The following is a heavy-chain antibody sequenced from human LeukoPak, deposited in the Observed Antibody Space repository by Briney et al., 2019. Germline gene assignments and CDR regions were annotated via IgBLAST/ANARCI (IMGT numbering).Heavy chain of an antibody. CDR1: GFVFSNYA. D-gene: IGHD3-3*01. CDR2: ISGSGGST. Sequence: GGSLRLSCAVSGFVFSNYAMNWVRQAPGKGLEWVSAISGSGGSTYYADSVKGRFTISRDNSKNTLYLQMNSLRAEDTALYYCARVVYDFWSAYDYWGQGTLVTVSS. CDR3: ARVVYDFWSAYDY. J-gene: IGHJ4*02. V-gene: IGHV3-23*01.